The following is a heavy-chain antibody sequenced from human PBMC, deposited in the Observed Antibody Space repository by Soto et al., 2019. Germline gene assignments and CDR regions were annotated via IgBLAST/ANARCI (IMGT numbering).Heavy chain of an antibody. CDR2: ISYDGSNK. CDR1: GFTFSSYG. Sequence: PGGSLRLSCAASGFTFSSYGMHWVRQAPGKGLEWVAVISYDGSNKYYADSVKGRFTISRDNSKNTLYLQMNSLRAEDTAVYYCAKDLSYSSGWYSLGRYYYYGMDVWGQGTTVTVS. V-gene: IGHV3-30*18. CDR3: AKDLSYSSGWYSLGRYYYYGMDV. J-gene: IGHJ6*02. D-gene: IGHD6-19*01.